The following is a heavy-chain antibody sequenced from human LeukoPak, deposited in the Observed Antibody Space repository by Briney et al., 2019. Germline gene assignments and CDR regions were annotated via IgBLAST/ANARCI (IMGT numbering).Heavy chain of an antibody. CDR2: IYHGGST. CDR3: ARDQGHYYGSGSYNAFDI. D-gene: IGHD3-10*01. CDR1: GYSISSGYY. V-gene: IGHV4-38-2*02. J-gene: IGHJ3*02. Sequence: SETLSLTCTVSGYSISSGYYWGRIRQLRGKGLEWIESIYHGGSTYYNPSLKSRVSISVDTSKNQFSLKLSSVTAADTAVYYCARDQGHYYGSGSYNAFDIWGQGTMVTVSS.